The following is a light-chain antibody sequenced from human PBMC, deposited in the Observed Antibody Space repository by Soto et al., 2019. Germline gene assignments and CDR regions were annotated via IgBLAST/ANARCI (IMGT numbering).Light chain of an antibody. V-gene: IGKV3-20*01. CDR2: DTS. J-gene: IGKJ1*01. CDR1: RSVGSY. Sequence: EIVLTQSPATLSLSPVERATLSFSASRSVGSYLALYQQKPGQAPRLLISDTSSRATGIPDRVSGSGSGTDFSLTISRLQPEDFAVYYCQQYGSSLWTFGQGTKVDIK. CDR3: QQYGSSLWT.